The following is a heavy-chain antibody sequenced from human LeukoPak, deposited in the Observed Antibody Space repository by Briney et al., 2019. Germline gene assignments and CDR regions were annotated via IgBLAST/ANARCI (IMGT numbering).Heavy chain of an antibody. V-gene: IGHV5-51*01. D-gene: IGHD3-22*01. J-gene: IGHJ4*02. CDR3: ARGHSSGYEFDY. CDR2: IYPADSDV. Sequence: GESLKISCKGSGYSINNYWIGWVRQMPGKGLEWMGIIYPADSDVRYSPSFQGQVTISADKSISTAYLQWSSLKASDTAMYYCARGHSSGYEFDYWGQGTLVTVSS. CDR1: GYSINNYW.